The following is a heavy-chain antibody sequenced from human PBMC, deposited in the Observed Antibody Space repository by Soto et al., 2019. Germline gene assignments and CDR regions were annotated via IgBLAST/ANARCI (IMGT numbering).Heavy chain of an antibody. D-gene: IGHD6-19*01. CDR3: ARSGYSSGWYHWYFDF. CDR2: INGGNGNT. Sequence: ASVKVSCKASGYIFTNYAIHWVRQAPGQRLEWMGWINGGNGNTKYSQKFQGRVTITRDTSASTGCMDLSSLRSEDTAVYYCARSGYSSGWYHWYFDFWGRGTLVTVSS. CDR1: GYIFTNYA. V-gene: IGHV1-3*01. J-gene: IGHJ2*01.